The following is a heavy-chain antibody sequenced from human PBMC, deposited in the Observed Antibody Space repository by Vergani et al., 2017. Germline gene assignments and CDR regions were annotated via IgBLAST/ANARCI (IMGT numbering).Heavy chain of an antibody. D-gene: IGHD3-9*01. Sequence: QVPLVPSGAAVKTPGASVTVSCKPSGYTFTSYDINWVRQATGQGLEWMGWMNPNSGNTGYAQKFQGRVTITRNTSISTAYMELSSLRSEDTAVYYCAISLRYFDWLPCYWGQGTLVTVSS. J-gene: IGHJ4*02. CDR1: GYTFTSYD. CDR3: AISLRYFDWLPCY. V-gene: IGHV1-8*03. CDR2: MNPNSGNT.